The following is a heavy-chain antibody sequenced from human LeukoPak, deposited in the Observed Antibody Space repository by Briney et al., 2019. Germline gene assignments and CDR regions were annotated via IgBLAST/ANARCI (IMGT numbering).Heavy chain of an antibody. CDR1: GYTLTELS. D-gene: IGHD3-3*01. Sequence: ASVKVSCTVSGYTLTELSMHWVRQAPGKGLEWMGGFDPEDGETIYAQKFQGRVTMTEDTSTDTAYMELSSLRSKDTAVYYCAIREGNYDFWSGYYTFFDYWGQGTLVTVSS. CDR3: AIREGNYDFWSGYYTFFDY. V-gene: IGHV1-24*01. CDR2: FDPEDGET. J-gene: IGHJ4*02.